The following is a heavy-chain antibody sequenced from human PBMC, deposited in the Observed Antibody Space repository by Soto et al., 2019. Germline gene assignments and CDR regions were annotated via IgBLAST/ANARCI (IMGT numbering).Heavy chain of an antibody. V-gene: IGHV1-58*01. D-gene: IGHD1-26*01. CDR3: AADHRRTVGANLDY. J-gene: IGHJ4*02. CDR2: IVVGSGNT. Sequence: GASVKVSCKASGFTFTSSAVQWVRQARGQRLEWIGWIVVGSGNTNYAQKFQERVTITRDMSTSTAYMELSSLRSEDTAVYYCAADHRRTVGANLDYWGQGTLVTVSS. CDR1: GFTFTSSA.